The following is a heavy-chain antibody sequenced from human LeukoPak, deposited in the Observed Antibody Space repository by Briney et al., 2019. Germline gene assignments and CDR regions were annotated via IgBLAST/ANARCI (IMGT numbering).Heavy chain of an antibody. J-gene: IGHJ4*02. CDR1: GGSIRSSTYY. D-gene: IGHD6-19*01. CDR2: IYYNGNT. Sequence: SETLSLTCTVSGGSIRSSTYYWGWIRQPPGKGLEWIGSIYYNGNTYYNPSLESRVTISVDTSKNQFSLKLSSVTAADTAVYYCARVYSSGWYEVDYWGQGTLVTVSS. V-gene: IGHV4-39*07. CDR3: ARVYSSGWYEVDY.